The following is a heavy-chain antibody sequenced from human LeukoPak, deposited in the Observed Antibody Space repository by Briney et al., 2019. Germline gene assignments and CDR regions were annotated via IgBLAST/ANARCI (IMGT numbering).Heavy chain of an antibody. CDR3: AKDTDVVIPEYFQY. Sequence: GGSLRLSCAASGFTFTSYAMNWVRQAPGKGLEWVSAISGSGGSTYYADSVKGRFTVSRDNSENTLFLQMNSLRAEDTAIYYCAKDTDVVIPEYFQYWGQGTLVTVSS. CDR1: GFTFTSYA. V-gene: IGHV3-23*01. CDR2: ISGSGGST. J-gene: IGHJ1*01. D-gene: IGHD2-15*01.